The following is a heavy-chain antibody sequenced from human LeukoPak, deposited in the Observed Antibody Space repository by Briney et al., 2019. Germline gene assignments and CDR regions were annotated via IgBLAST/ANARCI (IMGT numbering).Heavy chain of an antibody. CDR2: ISAYNGNT. D-gene: IGHD2-15*01. J-gene: IGHJ4*02. V-gene: IGHV1-18*01. CDR1: GYTFTSYG. CDR3: ARVTTGVGIYYFDY. Sequence: GASVKVSCKASGYTFTSYGISWVRQAPGQGLEWMGWISAYNGNTNYAQKLQGRVTMTTDTSTSTAYMELRSLRSDDTAVYYCARVTTGVGIYYFDYWGQGTLVTVSS.